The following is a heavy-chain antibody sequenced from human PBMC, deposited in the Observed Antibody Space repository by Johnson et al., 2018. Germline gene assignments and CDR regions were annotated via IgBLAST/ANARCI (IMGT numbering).Heavy chain of an antibody. J-gene: IGHJ3*02. Sequence: QLVESGGGLVKPGGSLRLSCAASGFTFSSYSMNWVRPAPGKGLEWVSYISISGSTIYYADAVKGRFTISRDNAKNSLYLQRNSLRAEDTAVYYWARVGRYYDSSGYLTDAFDIWGQGTMVTVSS. V-gene: IGHV3-21*05. CDR1: GFTFSSYS. D-gene: IGHD3-22*01. CDR3: ARVGRYYDSSGYLTDAFDI. CDR2: ISISGSTI.